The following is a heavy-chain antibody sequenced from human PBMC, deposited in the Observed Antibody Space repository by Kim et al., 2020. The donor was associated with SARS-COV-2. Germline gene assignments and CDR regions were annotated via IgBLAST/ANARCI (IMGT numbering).Heavy chain of an antibody. D-gene: IGHD3-3*01. J-gene: IGHJ6*02. CDR1: GGSISSSSYY. V-gene: IGHV4-39*01. CDR2: IYYSGST. CDR3: ARHHMYRYYDFWSGYLPDV. Sequence: SETLSLTCTVSGGSISSSSYYWGWIRQPPGKGLEWIGSIYYSGSTYYNPSLKSRVTISVDTSKNQFSLKLSSVTAADTAVYYCARHHMYRYYDFWSGYLPDVWGQGTTVTVSS.